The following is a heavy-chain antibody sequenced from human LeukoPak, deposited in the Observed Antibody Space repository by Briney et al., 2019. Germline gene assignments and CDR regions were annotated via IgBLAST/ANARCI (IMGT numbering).Heavy chain of an antibody. D-gene: IGHD4/OR15-4a*01. Sequence: GGSPRLSCAASGFTLSSYSMHWVRQAPGQGLEWVSSISSSGSYIYYADSVRGRFTVSRDNAKHSLYLQMNSLRAEDTAVCYCARGIHRRVPKENFEYWGQGTLVTVSS. CDR3: ARGIHRRVPKENFEY. CDR2: ISSSGSYI. CDR1: GFTLSSYS. J-gene: IGHJ4*02. V-gene: IGHV3-21*01.